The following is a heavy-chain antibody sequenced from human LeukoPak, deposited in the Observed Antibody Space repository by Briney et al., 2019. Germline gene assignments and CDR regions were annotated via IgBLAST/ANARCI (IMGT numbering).Heavy chain of an antibody. Sequence: GASVKVSCKASGCTFTSYGISWVRQAPGQGLEWMGWISAYNGNTNYAQKLQGRVTMTTDTSTSTAYMELRSLRSDDTAVYYCARVLGAHDYGVFDYWGQGTLVTVSS. CDR3: ARVLGAHDYGVFDY. V-gene: IGHV1-18*01. D-gene: IGHD4-17*01. CDR2: ISAYNGNT. CDR1: GCTFTSYG. J-gene: IGHJ4*02.